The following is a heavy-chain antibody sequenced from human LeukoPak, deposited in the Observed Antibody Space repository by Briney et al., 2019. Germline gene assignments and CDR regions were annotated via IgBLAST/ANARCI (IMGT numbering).Heavy chain of an antibody. Sequence: TSETLSLTCTVSGASIRSYYWNWIRQPPGKGLEWIGEINHSGTTNYNPSLKSRVTISIDTSKNQFSLKLNSLTAADTAVYYCAGRDTYCSGGSCYGFDYWGQGTLVTVSS. J-gene: IGHJ4*02. D-gene: IGHD2-15*01. CDR2: INHSGTT. CDR1: GASIRSYY. V-gene: IGHV4-34*01. CDR3: AGRDTYCSGGSCYGFDY.